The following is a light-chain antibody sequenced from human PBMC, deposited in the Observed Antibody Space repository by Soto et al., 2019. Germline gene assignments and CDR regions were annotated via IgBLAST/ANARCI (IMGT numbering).Light chain of an antibody. V-gene: IGKV3-15*01. Sequence: IVMTQSPATLSVSPGEGATLSCMASQRISSTLACYQQRPCHAPRLLMYAASTRATAVPARFSGSGSGTEFTLTISSLQSEDFADYYCQHYTDWRWTFGQGTKVEIE. CDR3: QHYTDWRWT. CDR2: AAS. J-gene: IGKJ1*01. CDR1: QRISST.